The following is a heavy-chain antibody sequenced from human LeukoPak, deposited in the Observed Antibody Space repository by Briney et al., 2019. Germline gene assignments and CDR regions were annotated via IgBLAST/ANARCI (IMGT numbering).Heavy chain of an antibody. D-gene: IGHD3-10*01. J-gene: IGHJ4*02. CDR3: ARDRERGMVRGILDY. CDR2: IYTSGST. CDR1: GGSINSGSYY. V-gene: IGHV4-61*02. Sequence: PSETLSLTCTVSGGSINSGSYYWNWIRQPAGKGLEWIGRIYTSGSTNYNPSLKSRVTISIDSSKNQFALKLKSVTAADTAVYYCARDRERGMVRGILDYWGQGTLVTVSS.